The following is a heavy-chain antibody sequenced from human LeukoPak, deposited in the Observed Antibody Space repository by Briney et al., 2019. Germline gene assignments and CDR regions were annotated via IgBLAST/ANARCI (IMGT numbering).Heavy chain of an antibody. CDR3: ARDRLGDYDHSGYYDK. D-gene: IGHD3-22*01. CDR1: GFSFSAYT. Sequence: PGGSLRLSCAASGFSFSAYTMNWVRQAPGKGLEWVAYICDSGRTVYYADSVKGRFTISRDNAKNSVYLQMNNLRAEDTAVYCCARDRLGDYDHSGYYDKWGQGTLVTVSS. V-gene: IGHV3-11*01. J-gene: IGHJ4*02. CDR2: ICDSGRTV.